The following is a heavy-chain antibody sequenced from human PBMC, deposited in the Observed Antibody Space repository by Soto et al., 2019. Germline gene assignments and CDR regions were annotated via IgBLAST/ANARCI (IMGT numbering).Heavy chain of an antibody. CDR3: ATESGSGYY. CDR1: GGSISSSSYY. Sequence: QLQLQESGPGLVKPSETLSLTCTVSGGSISSSSYYWGWIRQPPGKGLEWIGSIYYSGSTYYNPSLKSGVTIGIDTSNIQFYLQISSVTAGDTAEYYCATESGSGYYWGQGTRVTVSS. V-gene: IGHV4-39*01. CDR2: IYYSGST. J-gene: IGHJ4*02. D-gene: IGHD3-10*01.